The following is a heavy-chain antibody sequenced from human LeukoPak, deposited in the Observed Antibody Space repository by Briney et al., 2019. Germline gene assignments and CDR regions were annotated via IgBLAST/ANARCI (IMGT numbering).Heavy chain of an antibody. CDR1: GYTLTSYY. Sequence: ASVKVSCKASGYTLTSYYMHWVRQAPGQGLEWMGIINPSGGITSYAQKFQGRVTVTRDTSTRTVYMELSSLRSEDTAVYYCARERGSFVFDYWGQGTLVTVSS. CDR2: INPSGGIT. V-gene: IGHV1-46*01. CDR3: ARERGSFVFDY. J-gene: IGHJ4*02. D-gene: IGHD1-26*01.